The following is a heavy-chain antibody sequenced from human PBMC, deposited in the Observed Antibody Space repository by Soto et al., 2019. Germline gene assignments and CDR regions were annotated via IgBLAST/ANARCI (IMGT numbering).Heavy chain of an antibody. D-gene: IGHD3-22*01. V-gene: IGHV3-74*01. CDR1: GFTFSSYS. J-gene: IGHJ3*01. Sequence: GGSLRLSCAASGFTFSSYSMNWVRQAPGKGLEWVSRINSDGSSTYYADSVKGRFTISRDNAKNTLYLQMNSLRAEDTAVYYCARSVVVAPWGQGTMVTVSS. CDR3: ARSVVVAP. CDR2: INSDGSST.